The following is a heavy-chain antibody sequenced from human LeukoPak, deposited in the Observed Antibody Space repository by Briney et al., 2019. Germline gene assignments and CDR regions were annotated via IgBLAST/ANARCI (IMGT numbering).Heavy chain of an antibody. J-gene: IGHJ6*03. CDR1: GFTFSSYS. CDR3: ARWSGEYYYYYMDV. V-gene: IGHV3-21*01. D-gene: IGHD3-10*01. Sequence: GGSLRLSCAASGFTFSSYSMNWVRQAPGKGLEWVSSISSSSSYIYYADSVKGRFTISRDNAKNSLYLQMNSLRAEDTAVYYCARWSGEYYYYYMDVWGKGTTVTVSS. CDR2: ISSSSSYI.